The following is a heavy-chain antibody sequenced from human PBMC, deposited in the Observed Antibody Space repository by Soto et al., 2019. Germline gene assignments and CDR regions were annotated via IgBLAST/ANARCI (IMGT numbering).Heavy chain of an antibody. V-gene: IGHV1-69*01. Sequence: QEQLVQSGAEVKKSGSSVKVSCKDTGGLFSSYAVSWVRQAPGQGREWMGGIIPVLDTVYYAQKFQGRVTITADESTNTAYMELSSLRSEDTAMYYCARGGSGYVWFNEFWGQGTLVTVSS. CDR2: IIPVLDTV. J-gene: IGHJ4*02. CDR1: GGLFSSYA. D-gene: IGHD3-22*01. CDR3: ARGGSGYVWFNEF.